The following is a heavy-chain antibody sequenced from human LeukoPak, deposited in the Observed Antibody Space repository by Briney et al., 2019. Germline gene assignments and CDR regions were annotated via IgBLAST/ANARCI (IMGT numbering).Heavy chain of an antibody. CDR2: IYYSGST. Sequence: PSETLSLTCTVSGGSISSGGYYWSWIRQHPGKGLEWIGYIYYSGSTYYNPSLKSRVTISVDTSKNQFSLKLSSVTAADTAVYYCARDKGSPWFGESNWFDPWGQGTLVTVSS. CDR1: GGSISSGGYY. J-gene: IGHJ5*02. D-gene: IGHD3-10*01. V-gene: IGHV4-39*01. CDR3: ARDKGSPWFGESNWFDP.